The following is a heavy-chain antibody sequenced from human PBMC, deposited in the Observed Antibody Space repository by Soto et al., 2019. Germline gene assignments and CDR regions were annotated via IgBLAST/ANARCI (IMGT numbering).Heavy chain of an antibody. CDR1: GFTFSSYG. D-gene: IGHD6-13*01. CDR3: AKDSSDSSSWYEFDY. CDR2: ISYDGSNK. J-gene: IGHJ4*02. Sequence: GGSLRLSCAASGFTFSSYGMHWVRQAPGKGLEWVAVISYDGSNKYYADSVKGRFTISRDNSKNTLYLQMNSLRAEDTAVYYCAKDSSDSSSWYEFDYWGQGTLLTVSS. V-gene: IGHV3-30*18.